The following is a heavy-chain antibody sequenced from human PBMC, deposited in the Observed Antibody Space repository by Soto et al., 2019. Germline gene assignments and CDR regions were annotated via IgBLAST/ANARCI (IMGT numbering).Heavy chain of an antibody. J-gene: IGHJ4*02. CDR2: ISVSGGGT. CDR1: AFTFNTYA. V-gene: IGHV3-23*01. CDR3: AKSGGASPYYFDY. Sequence: GGSLRLSCAASAFTFNTYAMGWVRQAPGKGLEWVSAISVSGGGTYYADSVKGRFTISRDTSKNTLYLQMNSLRADDTAVYYCAKSGGASPYYFDYWGRGTLVTVSS. D-gene: IGHD1-26*01.